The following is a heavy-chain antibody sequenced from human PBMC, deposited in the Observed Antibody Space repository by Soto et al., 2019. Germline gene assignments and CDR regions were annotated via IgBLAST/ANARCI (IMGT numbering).Heavy chain of an antibody. Sequence: ASVKVSCKVSGYTLTELSMHWVRQAPGKGLEWMGGFDPEDGETIYAQKFQGRVTMTEDTSTDTAYMELSSLRSEDTAVYYCATSLIAARGLSSWFDPWGQGTLVTVSS. CDR2: FDPEDGET. D-gene: IGHD6-6*01. CDR3: ATSLIAARGLSSWFDP. J-gene: IGHJ5*02. V-gene: IGHV1-24*01. CDR1: GYTLTELS.